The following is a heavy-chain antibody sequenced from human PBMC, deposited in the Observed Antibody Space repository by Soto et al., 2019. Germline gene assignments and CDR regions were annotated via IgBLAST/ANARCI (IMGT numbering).Heavy chain of an antibody. D-gene: IGHD3-22*01. V-gene: IGHV1-18*01. CDR1: GYTFTTYV. J-gene: IGHJ6*02. CDR2: ISAKNGNT. CDR3: ASHDSNGYYHSYNMDV. Sequence: QVQLVQSGAEVKKPGASVKVSCKTSGYTFTTYVLSWVRQAPGQGLEWMGWISAKNGNTNYAQKLQGRVTMTTDTSTTTAYMELRSLSSDDTAVYYCASHDSNGYYHSYNMDVWGQGTTVTVSS.